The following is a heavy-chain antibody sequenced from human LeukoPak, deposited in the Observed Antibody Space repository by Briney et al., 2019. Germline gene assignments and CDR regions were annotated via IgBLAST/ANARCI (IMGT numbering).Heavy chain of an antibody. CDR2: IKNSGNT. J-gene: IGHJ3*02. D-gene: IGHD6-19*01. CDR1: GGSISTYY. V-gene: IGHV4-4*07. Sequence: SETLSLTCSVSGGSISTYYWSWIRQPAGKGLEWIGRIKNSGNTNYNPSLESRVTLSLDTSKNQFSLNLSSVTAADTAVYYCAREGSSSGSRPFDIWDQGTVVTVSS. CDR3: AREGSSSGSRPFDI.